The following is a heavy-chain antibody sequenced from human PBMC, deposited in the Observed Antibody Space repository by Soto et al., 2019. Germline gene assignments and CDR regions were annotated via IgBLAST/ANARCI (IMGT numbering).Heavy chain of an antibody. Sequence: SVKVSSSHSGGTFSSYSISGGRQEPEQRLEWMGGNIPIFGKAHYAQKFQGRVTITADESTSTAYMELSSLRSEDTAVYYCARGGRPTDFWSGYSPDDYYYGMDVWGQGITVTVYS. D-gene: IGHD3-3*01. CDR1: GGTFSSYS. CDR2: NIPIFGKA. V-gene: IGHV1-69*13. CDR3: ARGGRPTDFWSGYSPDDYYYGMDV. J-gene: IGHJ6*02.